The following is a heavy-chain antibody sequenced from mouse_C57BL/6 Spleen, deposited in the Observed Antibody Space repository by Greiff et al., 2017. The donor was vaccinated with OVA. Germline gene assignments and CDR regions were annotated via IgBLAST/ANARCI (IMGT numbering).Heavy chain of an antibody. CDR1: GYTFTSYD. Sequence: VKLQQSGPELVKPGASVKLSCKASGYTFTSYDINRVKQRPGQGLEWIGLIYPRDGSTKYNEKFKGKATLTVDTSSSTAYMELHSLTSEDSAVYFCARSGSNYLWYFDVWGTGTTVTVSS. J-gene: IGHJ1*03. CDR3: ARSGSNYLWYFDV. D-gene: IGHD2-5*01. V-gene: IGHV1-85*01. CDR2: IYPRDGST.